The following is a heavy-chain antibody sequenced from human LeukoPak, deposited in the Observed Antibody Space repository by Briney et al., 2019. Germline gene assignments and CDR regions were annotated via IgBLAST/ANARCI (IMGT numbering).Heavy chain of an antibody. V-gene: IGHV3-30*02. Sequence: GGSLRLSCAASGFTLSHYGVHWVRQAPGKGLEWVAFIQNDGSNKYYADSVKGRFHISRDNSENTLYLQMNSLRPGDTAMYYCAKDRIVLVTATFDYWGQGTLVTVSS. CDR2: IQNDGSNK. CDR1: GFTLSHYG. D-gene: IGHD2-21*02. J-gene: IGHJ4*02. CDR3: AKDRIVLVTATFDY.